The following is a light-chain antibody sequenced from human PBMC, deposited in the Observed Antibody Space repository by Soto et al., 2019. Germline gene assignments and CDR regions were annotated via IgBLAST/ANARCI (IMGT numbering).Light chain of an antibody. CDR2: VAS. CDR1: QGISSY. Sequence: IQLTQSPSSLSASVGDRVTITCRASQGISSYLAWYQQKPGKAPKLLIYVASTLQSGVPSRFSGSGSGTDFTLTISSLQTEESATSYCQQLKSYPSTFGQGTKVAIK. J-gene: IGKJ1*01. CDR3: QQLKSYPST. V-gene: IGKV1-9*01.